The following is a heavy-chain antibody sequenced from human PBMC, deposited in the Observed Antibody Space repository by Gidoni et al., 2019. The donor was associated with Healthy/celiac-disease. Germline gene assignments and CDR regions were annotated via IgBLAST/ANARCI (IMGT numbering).Heavy chain of an antibody. J-gene: IGHJ6*02. D-gene: IGHD3-9*01. Sequence: EVQLVESGGGLVQPGRSLRLSCAASGFTFDDYAMHWVRQAPGKGLEWVSGISWNSGSIGYADSVKGRFTISRDNAKNSLYLQMNSLRAEDTALYYCGRLVDYGMDVWGQGTTVTVSS. V-gene: IGHV3-9*01. CDR1: GFTFDDYA. CDR2: ISWNSGSI. CDR3: GRLVDYGMDV.